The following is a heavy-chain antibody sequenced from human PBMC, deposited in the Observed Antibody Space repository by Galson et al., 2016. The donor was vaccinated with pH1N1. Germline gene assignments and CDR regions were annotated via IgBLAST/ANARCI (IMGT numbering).Heavy chain of an antibody. J-gene: IGHJ4*02. Sequence: QSGAEVKKPGESLKISCEVSGYSFTNYWIGWARQMPGRGLEWMGIIFLGDSDTRYSPSLQGQVTISADKSITTAYLQWSSLKASDTAIYYCACRRGGLYYFDYWGQGSLVTVSS. D-gene: IGHD2-15*01. CDR3: ACRRGGLYYFDY. CDR1: GYSFTNYW. V-gene: IGHV5-51*03. CDR2: IFLGDSDT.